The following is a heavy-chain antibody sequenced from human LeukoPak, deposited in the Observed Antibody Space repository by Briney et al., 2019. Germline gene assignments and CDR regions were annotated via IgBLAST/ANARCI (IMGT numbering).Heavy chain of an antibody. Sequence: SETLSLTCTVSGGSISSSSYYWGWIRQPPGKGLEWIGSIYYSGSTYYNPSLKSRVTISVDTSKNQFSLKLSSVTAADTALYSCARHGGGTISGVSYWGQGALVTVSS. CDR3: ARHGGGTISGVSY. V-gene: IGHV4-39*01. J-gene: IGHJ4*02. CDR1: GGSISSSSYY. CDR2: IYYSGST. D-gene: IGHD1-14*01.